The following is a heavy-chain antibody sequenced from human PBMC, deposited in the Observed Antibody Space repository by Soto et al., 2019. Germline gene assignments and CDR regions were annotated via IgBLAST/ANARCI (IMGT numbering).Heavy chain of an antibody. J-gene: IGHJ4*02. CDR3: PKDRGVIAAGFDY. D-gene: IGHD6-13*01. CDR2: ISGSGDNT. CDR1: GFTFSSYA. V-gene: IGHV3-23*01. Sequence: GGSLRLSCAASGFTFSSYAMTWVRQAPGKGLEWVSSISGSGDNTHYADSVKGRFTISRDNSKNTVYLQMNSLRAEDTAVYYCPKDRGVIAAGFDYWGQGTLVTVSS.